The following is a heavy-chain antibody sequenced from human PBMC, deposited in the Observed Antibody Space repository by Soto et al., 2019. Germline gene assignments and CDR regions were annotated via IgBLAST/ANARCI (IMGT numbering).Heavy chain of an antibody. J-gene: IGHJ4*02. CDR1: GGSINSNYF. CDR2: IYYGGNT. D-gene: IGHD6-19*01. V-gene: IGHV4-39*01. CDR3: ATTIYSSAWYPDF. Sequence: KLSESLSLTCAVSGGSINSNYFWGWIRQPPGRGLEWIGSIYYGGNTYYNPSLKSRVTISADLSKNQFSLNLNSVTAADTAVYYCATTIYSSAWYPDFWGQGTLVTVSS.